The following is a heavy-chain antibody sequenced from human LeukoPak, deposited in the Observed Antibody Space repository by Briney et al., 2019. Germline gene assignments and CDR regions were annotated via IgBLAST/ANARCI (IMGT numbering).Heavy chain of an antibody. CDR2: IRYDGSNK. D-gene: IGHD3-22*01. CDR1: GFTFSSYG. Sequence: PGRSLRLSCAASGFTFSSYGMHWVRQAPGKGLEWVAFIRYDGSNKYYADSVKGRFTISRDNSKNTLYLQMNSLRAEDTAVYYCAKSQGITMIVVVLSDAFDIWGQGTMVTVSS. J-gene: IGHJ3*02. V-gene: IGHV3-30*02. CDR3: AKSQGITMIVVVLSDAFDI.